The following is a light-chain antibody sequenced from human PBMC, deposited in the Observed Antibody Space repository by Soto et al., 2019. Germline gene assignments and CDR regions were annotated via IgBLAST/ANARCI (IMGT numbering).Light chain of an antibody. CDR2: DAS. Sequence: IVLTQSPATLSLWPGETAVLSCRASQTVSAYLSWYQHKPGQAPRLLIYDASKRAPGIPARFSGSGSGTDFPISISSLAPEYFAVYYSQQSATSITCGQGTRLEIE. CDR3: QQSATSIT. CDR1: QTVSAY. J-gene: IGKJ5*01. V-gene: IGKV3-11*01.